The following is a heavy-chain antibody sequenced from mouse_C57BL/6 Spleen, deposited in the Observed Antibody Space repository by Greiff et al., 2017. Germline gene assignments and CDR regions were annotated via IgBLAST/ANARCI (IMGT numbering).Heavy chain of an antibody. CDR1: GFTFSDYG. V-gene: IGHV5-17*01. CDR2: ISSGSSTI. Sequence: EVKVVESGGGLVKPGGSLKLSCAASGFTFSDYGMHWVRQAPEKGLEWVAYISSGSSTIYYADTVKGRFTISRDNAKNTLFLQMTSLRSEDTAMYYCARNYDDGYAMDYWGQGTSVTVSS. D-gene: IGHD1-1*01. J-gene: IGHJ4*01. CDR3: ARNYDDGYAMDY.